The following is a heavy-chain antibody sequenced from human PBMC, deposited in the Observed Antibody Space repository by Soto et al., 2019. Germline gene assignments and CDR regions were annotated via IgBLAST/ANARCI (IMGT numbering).Heavy chain of an antibody. D-gene: IGHD3-22*01. Sequence: SETLSLTCTVSGGSISSYYWSWIRQPPGKGLEWIGYIYYSGSTNYNPSLKSRVTISVDTSKNQFSLKLSSVTAADTAVYYCARGAEGYYDSSGYYYFDYWGQGTLVTVSS. CDR3: ARGAEGYYDSSGYYYFDY. V-gene: IGHV4-59*01. J-gene: IGHJ4*02. CDR2: IYYSGST. CDR1: GGSISSYY.